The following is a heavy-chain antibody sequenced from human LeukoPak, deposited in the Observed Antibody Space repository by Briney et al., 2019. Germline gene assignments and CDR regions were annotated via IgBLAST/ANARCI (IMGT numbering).Heavy chain of an antibody. CDR1: GYTFTSYY. V-gene: IGHV1-18*04. CDR2: ISAYNGNT. D-gene: IGHD1-1*01. J-gene: IGHJ4*02. Sequence: GASVKVSCKASGYTFTSYYMHWVRQAPGQGLEWMGWISAYNGNTNYAQKLQGRVTMTTDTSTSTAYMELRSLRSDDTAVYYCARDPSGNWNRTPFDYWGQGTLVTVSS. CDR3: ARDPSGNWNRTPFDY.